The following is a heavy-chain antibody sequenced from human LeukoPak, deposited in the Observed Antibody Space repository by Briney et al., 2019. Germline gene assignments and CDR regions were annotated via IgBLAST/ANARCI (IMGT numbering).Heavy chain of an antibody. V-gene: IGHV3-20*01. J-gene: IGHJ3*02. CDR3: ARDYYGSGSHAFDI. D-gene: IGHD3-10*01. CDR1: GFTFDDYG. Sequence: GGSLRLSCAASGFTFDDYGMSWVRQAPGKGLEWVSGINWNGGSTGYADSVKGRFTISRDNAKNSLYLQMNSLRAEDTALYHCARDYYGSGSHAFDIWGQGTMVTVSS. CDR2: INWNGGST.